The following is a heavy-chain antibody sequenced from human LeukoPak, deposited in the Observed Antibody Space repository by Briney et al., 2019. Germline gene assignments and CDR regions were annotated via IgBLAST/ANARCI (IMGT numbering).Heavy chain of an antibody. Sequence: GPLRLSCGASQFIFSNYAMTWVRQAPGKGLEWVSSIEGDGSGTYYADSVRGRFIVSRDNSKNTLFLQMNRLRAEDAAVYYCAKDSVSQNGIFDPFDVWGLGTLVTVSS. V-gene: IGHV3-23*03. CDR2: IEGDGSGT. CDR3: AKDSVSQNGIFDPFDV. J-gene: IGHJ3*01. CDR1: QFIFSNYA. D-gene: IGHD2-15*01.